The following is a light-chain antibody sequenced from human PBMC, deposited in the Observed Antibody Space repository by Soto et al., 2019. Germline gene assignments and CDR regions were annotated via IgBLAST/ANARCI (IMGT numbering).Light chain of an antibody. J-gene: IGLJ1*01. CDR2: EVS. CDR3: SSYTRSSTL. Sequence: SVLTQPASVSGSPGQSITISCTGTSSDVGSYNYVSWYQQHPGKAPKLMIYEVSDRPSGISSRFSGSKSGNTASLTISGLPTEDEDDYYCSSYTRSSTLFGTGTKVTV. V-gene: IGLV2-14*01. CDR1: SSDVGSYNY.